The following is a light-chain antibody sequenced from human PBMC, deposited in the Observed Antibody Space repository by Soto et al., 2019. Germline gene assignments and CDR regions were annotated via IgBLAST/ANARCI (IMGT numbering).Light chain of an antibody. J-gene: IGLJ2*01. V-gene: IGLV3-9*01. CDR1: NIGSKN. CDR2: RDS. CDR3: QVWDSSTVV. Sequence: SYELTQPLSVSVALGQTARITCGGNNIGSKNVHWYQQKPGQAPVLVIYRDSNRPSGIPERFSGSNSGNTATLTISRAQAGDEADYSCQVWDSSTVVFGEGPSSPS.